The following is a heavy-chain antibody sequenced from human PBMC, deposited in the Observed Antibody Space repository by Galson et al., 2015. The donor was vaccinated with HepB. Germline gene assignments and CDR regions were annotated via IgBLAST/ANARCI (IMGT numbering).Heavy chain of an antibody. CDR3: ARSRPVSPGRNFFYGMDV. CDR1: GYSFTSYW. V-gene: IGHV5-10-1*01. J-gene: IGHJ6*02. D-gene: IGHD3-10*01. CDR2: IDPSDSNT. Sequence: QSGAEVKKPGESLRISCKGSGYSFTSYWISWVRQMPGKGLEWMGRIDPSDSNTNYNPSFQGHVTISADKSISTAYLQWGSLKASDTAMYYCARSRPVSPGRNFFYGMDVWGQGTTVTVSS.